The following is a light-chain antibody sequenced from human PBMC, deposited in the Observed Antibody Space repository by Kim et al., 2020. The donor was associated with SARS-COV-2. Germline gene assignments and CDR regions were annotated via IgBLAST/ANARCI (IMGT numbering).Light chain of an antibody. V-gene: IGKV1-5*03. CDR2: KAS. J-gene: IGKJ1*01. CDR3: QQYNSPWT. Sequence: DIQMTQSPSTLSASVGDRVTITCRASQSISNSLAWYQQKPGKAPKLLIYKASSLESGVPSRFSGSGSGTEFTLTISSLQPDDFATYYCQQYNSPWTFGQGTKVDIK. CDR1: QSISNS.